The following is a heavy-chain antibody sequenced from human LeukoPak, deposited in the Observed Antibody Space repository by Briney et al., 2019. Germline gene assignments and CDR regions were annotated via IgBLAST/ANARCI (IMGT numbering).Heavy chain of an antibody. J-gene: IGHJ4*02. Sequence: SQTLSLTCAISGDSVSSNSAAWNWIRQSPSRGLEWLGRTYYRSKWYNDYAVSVKSRITINPDTSKNQFSLQLNSVTPEDTAVYYCARDYRVQLERRQLYFDYWGQGTLVTVSS. CDR1: GDSVSSNSAA. CDR2: TYYRSKWYN. D-gene: IGHD1-1*01. CDR3: ARDYRVQLERRQLYFDY. V-gene: IGHV6-1*01.